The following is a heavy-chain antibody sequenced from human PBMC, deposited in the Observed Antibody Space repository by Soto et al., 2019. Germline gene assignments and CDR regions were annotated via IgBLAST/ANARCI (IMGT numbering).Heavy chain of an antibody. V-gene: IGHV1-69*13. D-gene: IGHD1-26*01. Sequence: ASVKVSCKASGGTFSSYAISWVRQAPGQGLEWMGGIIPIFGTANYAQKFQGRVTITADESTSTAYMELSSLRSEDTAVYYCAKPGGGATVSKHPDYYYYGMDVWGQGTTVTVSS. CDR3: AKPGGGATVSKHPDYYYYGMDV. CDR2: IIPIFGTA. CDR1: GGTFSSYA. J-gene: IGHJ6*02.